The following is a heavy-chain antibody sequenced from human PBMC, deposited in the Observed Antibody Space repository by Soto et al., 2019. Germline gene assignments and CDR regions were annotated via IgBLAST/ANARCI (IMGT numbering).Heavy chain of an antibody. D-gene: IGHD2-15*01. CDR2: IIPIFGTA. J-gene: IGHJ4*02. CDR1: GGTFSSYA. V-gene: IGHV1-69*13. CDR3: ARGYCSGGSCYEGSY. Sequence: ASVKVSCKASGGTFSSYAISWVRQAPGQGLEWMGGIIPIFGTANYAQKFQGRVTITADESTSTAYMELSGLRSEDTAVYYCARGYCSGGSCYEGSYWGQGTLVTVSS.